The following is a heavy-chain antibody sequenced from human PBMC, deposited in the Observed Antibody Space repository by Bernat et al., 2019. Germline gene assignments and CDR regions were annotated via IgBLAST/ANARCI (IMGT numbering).Heavy chain of an antibody. J-gene: IGHJ4*02. CDR1: GFTFSNAW. CDR2: IKSKTDGGTT. Sequence: EVQLVESGGGLVKPGGSLRLSCAASGFTFSNAWMSWVRQAPGKGLEWVGRIKSKTDGGTTDYAAPVKGRFTISRDDSKNTLYLQMNSLKTEDTALYYCTTGGRSTGTTPDYWCQGTLVTVSS. V-gene: IGHV3-15*01. D-gene: IGHD4-17*01. CDR3: TTGGRSTGTTPDY.